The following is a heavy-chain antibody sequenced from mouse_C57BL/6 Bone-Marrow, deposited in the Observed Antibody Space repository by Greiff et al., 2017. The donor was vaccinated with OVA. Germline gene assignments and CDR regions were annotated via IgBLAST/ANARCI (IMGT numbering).Heavy chain of an antibody. Sequence: EVQLQQSGAELVRPGASVKLSCTASGFTIKDDYMHWVKQRPEQGLEWIGRIDPENGDTEYAQKFQGKATMTADTSSNTAYLQLSSLTSEDTAVYYCTTVSYYYAMDYWGQGTSVTVSS. J-gene: IGHJ4*01. V-gene: IGHV14-4*01. CDR1: GFTIKDDY. CDR2: IDPENGDT. CDR3: TTVSYYYAMDY. D-gene: IGHD1-1*01.